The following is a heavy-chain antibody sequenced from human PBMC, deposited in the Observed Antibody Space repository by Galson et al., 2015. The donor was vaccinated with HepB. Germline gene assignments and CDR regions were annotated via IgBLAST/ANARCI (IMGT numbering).Heavy chain of an antibody. V-gene: IGHV3-30*18. CDR2: ISYDGSNK. CDR3: AKDKQWLSYYYYGIDV. D-gene: IGHD6-19*01. J-gene: IGHJ6*02. CDR1: GFTFSSYG. Sequence: SLRLSCAASGFTFSSYGMHWVRQAPGKGLEWVAVISYDGSNKYYADSVKGRFTISRDNSKNTLYLQMNSLSAEDTAVYYCAKDKQWLSYYYYGIDVWGQGTTVTVSS.